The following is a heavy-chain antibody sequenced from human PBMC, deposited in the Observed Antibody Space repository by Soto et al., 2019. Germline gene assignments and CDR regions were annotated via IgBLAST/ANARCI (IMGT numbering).Heavy chain of an antibody. CDR1: GGSISSYY. CDR2: IYYSGST. CDR3: ARVGAYDLSYGMDV. J-gene: IGHJ6*02. Sequence: PSETLSLTCTVSGGSISSYYWILIRQPPGKGLECIGYIYYSGSTNYKPSLKSRVTISVDTSKKQFSLKLSSVTAADTAVYYCARVGAYDLSYGMDVWGQGTTVTVSS. V-gene: IGHV4-59*01. D-gene: IGHD3-3*01.